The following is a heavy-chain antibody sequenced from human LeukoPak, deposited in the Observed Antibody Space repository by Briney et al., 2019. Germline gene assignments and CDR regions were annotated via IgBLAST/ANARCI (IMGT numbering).Heavy chain of an antibody. CDR3: ARGPYDDHVDY. V-gene: IGHV3-23*01. CDR1: GFTFSNYA. Sequence: GGSLRLSCAASGFTFSNYAMGWLRQAPGKGLEWVSTISGSGGSTYYADSVKGRFTISRDNSKNTLFLQMNGLRAEDTAVYYCARGPYDDHVDYWGQGTLLTVSS. CDR2: ISGSGGST. J-gene: IGHJ4*02. D-gene: IGHD5-12*01.